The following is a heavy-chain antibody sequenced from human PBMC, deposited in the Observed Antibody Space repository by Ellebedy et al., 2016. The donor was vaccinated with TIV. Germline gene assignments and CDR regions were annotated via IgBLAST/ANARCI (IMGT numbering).Heavy chain of an antibody. CDR2: AQHDGSDE. V-gene: IGHV3-30-3*01. J-gene: IGHJ6*02. CDR1: GFPFSLYN. Sequence: GGSLRLXXAASGFPFSLYNMHWVRQAPGKGLEWVGGAQHDGSDEFYADSVRGRFTISRDNSGEALYLQMNSLRPDDTALYYCARFDVLTPGGDGVDVWGRGTTVIVSS. D-gene: IGHD3-9*01. CDR3: ARFDVLTPGGDGVDV.